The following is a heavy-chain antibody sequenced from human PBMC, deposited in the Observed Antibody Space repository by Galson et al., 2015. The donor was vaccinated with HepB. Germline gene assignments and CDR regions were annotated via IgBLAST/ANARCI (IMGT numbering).Heavy chain of an antibody. CDR3: ARINMLRGVRFDS. CDR1: GGSISDQS. Sequence: QVQLQESGPGLVKPSETLSLTCTVSGGSISDQSWTWIRQAPGKELEWVGYTFDTGSTNYSPSLKGRVTISGSTSKNQIFLRLASVTAADSGVYYCARINMLRGVRFDSWGQGALIIVSS. CDR2: TFDTGST. D-gene: IGHD3-10*01. J-gene: IGHJ4*02. V-gene: IGHV4-59*11.